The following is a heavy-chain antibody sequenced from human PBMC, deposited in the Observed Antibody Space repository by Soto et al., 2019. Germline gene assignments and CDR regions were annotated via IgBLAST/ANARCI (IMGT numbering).Heavy chain of an antibody. CDR2: ISAYNGNT. D-gene: IGHD6-19*01. J-gene: IGHJ4*02. CDR3: ARDPGIAVAGTKLVY. CDR1: GYTFTSYG. V-gene: IGHV1-18*01. Sequence: ASVKVSCKASGYTFTSYGISCVRQAPGQGLEWMGWISAYNGNTNYAQKLQGRVTMTTDTSTSTAYMELRSLRSDDTAVYYCARDPGIAVAGTKLVYWGQGTLVTVS.